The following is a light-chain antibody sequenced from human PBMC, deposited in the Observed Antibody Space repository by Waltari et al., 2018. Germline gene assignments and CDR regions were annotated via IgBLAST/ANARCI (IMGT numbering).Light chain of an antibody. V-gene: IGLV1-40*01. Sequence: QYVLTQPPSVYGTPAPRVTITCRVRTSNIGAGHDAHWHQHLPGTAPKLPIYGNNNRPSGVPDRFSGSTSGTSASLAITGLQADDEADYFCQSFDNMLSGGVVFGGGTKLAVL. CDR2: GNN. J-gene: IGLJ2*01. CDR3: QSFDNMLSGGVV. CDR1: TSNIGAGHD.